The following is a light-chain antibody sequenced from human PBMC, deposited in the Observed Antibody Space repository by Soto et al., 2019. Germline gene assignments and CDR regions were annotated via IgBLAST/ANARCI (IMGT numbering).Light chain of an antibody. J-gene: IGLJ3*02. CDR1: SSDVGSYDL. CDR3: CAYAGDSPLL. V-gene: IGLV2-23*01. Sequence: QSALTQPASVSGSPGQSITISCTGTSSDVGSYDLVSWYQQHPGKAPKLMLYEGSKRPSGVSNRFSGSKSGNTASLTISGLQAEDEAHYYCCAYAGDSPLLFGGGTKLTVL. CDR2: EGS.